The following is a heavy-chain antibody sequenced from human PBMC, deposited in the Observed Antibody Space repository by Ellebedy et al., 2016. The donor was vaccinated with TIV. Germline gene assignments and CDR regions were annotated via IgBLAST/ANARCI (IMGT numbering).Heavy chain of an antibody. CDR2: IYHSGST. V-gene: IGHV4-4*02. CDR3: APLSVAAISLRWFDP. J-gene: IGHJ5*02. CDR1: GGSISSSNW. Sequence: SETLSLTXAVSGGSISSSNWWRWVRQPPGKGLEWIGEIYHSGSTNYNPSLKSRVTISVDKSKNQFSLKLSSVTAADTAVYYCAPLSVAAISLRWFDPWGQGTLVTVSS. D-gene: IGHD2-15*01.